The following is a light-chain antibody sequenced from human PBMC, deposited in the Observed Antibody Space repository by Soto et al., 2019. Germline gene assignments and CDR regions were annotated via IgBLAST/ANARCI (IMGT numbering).Light chain of an antibody. J-gene: IGKJ5*01. V-gene: IGKV2-28*01. CDR3: MQALETPLT. CDR1: QSVLHSNGFYY. CDR2: LTS. Sequence: DIVLTQSPLSLPVTPGEPASISCRSSQSVLHSNGFYYLEWYLQKPGQSPQLLFYLTSVRASGVPHRFSGSGSGTDFTLYISRVEAEDVGVYYCMQALETPLTFGQGTRLEIK.